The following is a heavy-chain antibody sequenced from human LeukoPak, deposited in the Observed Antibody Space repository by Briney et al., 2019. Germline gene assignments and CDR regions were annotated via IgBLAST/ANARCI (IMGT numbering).Heavy chain of an antibody. D-gene: IGHD3-3*01. CDR1: GGSFNTYF. V-gene: IGHV3-23*01. J-gene: IGHJ6*02. Sequence: ETLSLTCTVSGGSFNTYFWTWIRQPAGKGLEWVSHITNNADATYYADSVKGRFTVSRDNSNNILYLQLDSLRAEDAAVYYCAKDFWSGNYQSGGLDVWAQGSTVTVSS. CDR2: ITNNADAT. CDR3: AKDFWSGNYQSGGLDV.